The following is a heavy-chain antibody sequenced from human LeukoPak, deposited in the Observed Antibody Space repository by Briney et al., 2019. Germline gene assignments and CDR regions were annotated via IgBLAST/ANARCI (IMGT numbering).Heavy chain of an antibody. V-gene: IGHV3-7*01. CDR2: IKQDGSEK. CDR1: DFTFSNYW. CDR3: GRDKEEMGRVPYGFHI. D-gene: IGHD3-10*01. Sequence: PGGSLRLSCAVYDFTFSNYWMTWVRQAPGKGLEWVANIKQDGSEKYYVDCVKGRFTISRDNAKNSLYLQMDSLRGEDTAVYFCGRDKEEMGRVPYGFHIWGQGTMVTASS. J-gene: IGHJ3*02.